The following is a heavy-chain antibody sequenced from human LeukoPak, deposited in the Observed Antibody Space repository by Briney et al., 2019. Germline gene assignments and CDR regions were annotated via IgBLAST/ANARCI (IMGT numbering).Heavy chain of an antibody. Sequence: GGSLRLSCAASGFAFSSFAMGWVRQSPGKGLEWLSTINGGGNTTFYSDSVKGRFTISRDNSKNTLYLHMDSLRPDDTAMYYCTKELHVAVAVADYYYFYMDVWGRGTADTVSS. CDR2: INGGGNTT. CDR1: GFAFSSFA. D-gene: IGHD6-19*01. V-gene: IGHV3-23*01. CDR3: TKELHVAVAVADYYYFYMDV. J-gene: IGHJ6*03.